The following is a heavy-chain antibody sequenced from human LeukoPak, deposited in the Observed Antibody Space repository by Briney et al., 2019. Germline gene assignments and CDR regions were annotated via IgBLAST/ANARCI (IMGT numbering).Heavy chain of an antibody. V-gene: IGHV3-66*02. D-gene: IGHD2-2*01. J-gene: IGHJ3*02. Sequence: WGSLRLSCAASGFTVSSNYMSWVRQAPGKGLEWVSLIYSGGSTYYADSVKGRFTVSRDNSKDTLYLQMNSLRAEDTAVYYCVRGRGYCSSTTCYEAFDIWGQGTMVTVSS. CDR1: GFTVSSNY. CDR3: VRGRGYCSSTTCYEAFDI. CDR2: IYSGGST.